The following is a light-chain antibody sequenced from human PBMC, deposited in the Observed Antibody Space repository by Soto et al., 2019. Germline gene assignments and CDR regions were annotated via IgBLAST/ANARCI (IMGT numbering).Light chain of an antibody. CDR2: AAS. CDR3: QQSYRIPQT. Sequence: DIPMTQSPSSLSASVGDRVTITCRASQSISSYLNWYQQKPGKAPKLLIYAASGLQSGVPSRFSASGSATDFTLSISSLQPEDFATYFCQQSYRIPQTFGQGTKLEIK. CDR1: QSISSY. V-gene: IGKV1-39*01. J-gene: IGKJ2*01.